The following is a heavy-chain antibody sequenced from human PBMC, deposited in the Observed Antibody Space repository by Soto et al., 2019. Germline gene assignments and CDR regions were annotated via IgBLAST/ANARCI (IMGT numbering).Heavy chain of an antibody. CDR3: AKVRGYSYGSDFDY. Sequence: GGSLRLSCAASGFTFSSYAMSWVRQAPGKGLEWVSAISGSGGSTYYADSVKGRFTISRDNSKNTLYLQMDSLRAEDTAVYYCAKVRGYSYGSDFDYWGQGTLVTVSS. J-gene: IGHJ4*02. V-gene: IGHV3-23*01. D-gene: IGHD5-18*01. CDR2: ISGSGGST. CDR1: GFTFSSYA.